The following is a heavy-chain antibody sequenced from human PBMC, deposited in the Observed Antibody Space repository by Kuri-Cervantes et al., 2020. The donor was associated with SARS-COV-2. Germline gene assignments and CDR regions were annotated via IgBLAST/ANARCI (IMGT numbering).Heavy chain of an antibody. V-gene: IGHV3-64*01. Sequence: GESLKISCAASGFTFSSYAMHWVRQAPGKGLEYVSAISSNGGSTYYANSVKGRFTISRDNSKNTLYLQMGSLRAEDVAVYYCARDEGGYDFWSGSPTGFDYWGQGTLVTVSS. CDR3: ARDEGGYDFWSGSPTGFDY. J-gene: IGHJ4*02. CDR2: ISSNGGST. CDR1: GFTFSSYA. D-gene: IGHD3-3*01.